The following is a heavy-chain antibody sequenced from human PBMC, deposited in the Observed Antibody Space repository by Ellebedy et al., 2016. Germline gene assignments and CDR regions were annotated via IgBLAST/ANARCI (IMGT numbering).Heavy chain of an antibody. V-gene: IGHV1-58*01. J-gene: IGHJ6*02. CDR2: NAVRSGNT. Sequence: SVKVSCXASGFTFINSAVQWVRQARGQRLEWIGWNAVRSGNTNYAQQFQERVTITRDMSTDTAYMEVSSLRSEDTAVYYCAAGYYYGSGSHAGMDVWGQGTTVTVSS. CDR1: GFTFINSA. D-gene: IGHD3-10*01. CDR3: AAGYYYGSGSHAGMDV.